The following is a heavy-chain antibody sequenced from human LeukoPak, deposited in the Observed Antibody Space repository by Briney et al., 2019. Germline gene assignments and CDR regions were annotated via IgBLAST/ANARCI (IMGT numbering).Heavy chain of an antibody. Sequence: PGGSLRLSCVVSGITLSNYGMSWVRQAPGKGLEWVAGISGSGGGTQYADSVKGRFTISRDNRKNTLYLQMNILRAEDTAMYFCAKRGVVIRVILVGFHKEAYYFDSWGQGALATVSS. CDR2: ISGSGGGT. D-gene: IGHD3-22*01. V-gene: IGHV3-23*01. CDR1: GITLSNYG. J-gene: IGHJ4*02. CDR3: AKRGVVIRVILVGFHKEAYYFDS.